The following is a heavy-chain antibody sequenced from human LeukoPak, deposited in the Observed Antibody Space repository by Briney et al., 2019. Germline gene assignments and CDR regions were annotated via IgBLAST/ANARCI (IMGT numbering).Heavy chain of an antibody. J-gene: IGHJ6*03. CDR2: IKQDGSEK. CDR3: ARDEGDFWSGTHYYYYMDV. CDR1: GFTFSSYW. Sequence: GGSLRLSCAASGFTFSSYWMSWVRQAPGKGLEWVANIKQDGSEKYYVDSVKGRFTISRDNAKNSLYLQMNSLRAEDTAVYYCARDEGDFWSGTHYYYYMDVWGKGTTVTVSS. V-gene: IGHV3-7*01. D-gene: IGHD3-3*01.